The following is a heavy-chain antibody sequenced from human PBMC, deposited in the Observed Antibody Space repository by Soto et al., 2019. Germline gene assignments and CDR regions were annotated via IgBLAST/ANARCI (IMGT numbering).Heavy chain of an antibody. V-gene: IGHV4-30-2*03. CDR3: ARQSVPHYYYYYGMDV. Sequence: PSETLSLTCAVSGGSISSGGYSWSWIRQPPGKGLEWIGYIYHSGSTYYNPSLKSRVTISVDTSKNQFSLKLSSVTAADTAVYYCARQSVPHYYYYYGMDVWGQGTTVTVSS. CDR1: GGSISSGGYS. J-gene: IGHJ6*02. CDR2: IYHSGST.